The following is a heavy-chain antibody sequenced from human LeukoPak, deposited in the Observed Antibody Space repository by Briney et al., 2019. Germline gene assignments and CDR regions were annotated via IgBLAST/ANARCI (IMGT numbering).Heavy chain of an antibody. D-gene: IGHD6-13*01. CDR3: AKDKVGYVGIAAAGTGGYYFDY. V-gene: IGHV3-30*02. Sequence: GGSLRLSCAASGFTFSSYGMHWVRQAPGKGLEWVAFIRYDGSNKYYADSVKGRFTISRDNSKNTLYLQMNSLRAEDTAVYYCAKDKVGYVGIAAAGTGGYYFDYWGQGTLVTVSS. CDR2: IRYDGSNK. CDR1: GFTFSSYG. J-gene: IGHJ4*02.